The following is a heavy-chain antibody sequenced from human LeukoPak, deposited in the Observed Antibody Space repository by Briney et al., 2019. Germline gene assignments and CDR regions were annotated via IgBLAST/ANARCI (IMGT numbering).Heavy chain of an antibody. V-gene: IGHV4-38-2*02. D-gene: IGHD1-14*01. Sequence: PSETLSLTCAVSGYSISSGYYWGWIRQPPGKGLELIGNIYHSGSTYYNPSLKSRVTISLDTSKNQFSLKLSSVTAADTAVYYCAREGTTHAGVDQWGQGTLVTVSS. CDR2: IYHSGST. CDR1: GYSISSGYY. J-gene: IGHJ4*02. CDR3: AREGTTHAGVDQ.